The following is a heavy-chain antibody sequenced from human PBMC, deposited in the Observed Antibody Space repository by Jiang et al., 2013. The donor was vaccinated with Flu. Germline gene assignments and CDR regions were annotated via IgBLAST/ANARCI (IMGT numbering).Heavy chain of an antibody. CDR2: ISGSGGST. CDR3: AKPVVGATTYYFDY. D-gene: IGHD1-26*01. J-gene: IGHJ4*02. V-gene: IGHV3-23*01. Sequence: LEWVSAISGSGGSTYYADSVKGRFTISRDNSKNTLYLQMNSLRAEDTAVYYCAKPVVGATTYYFDYWGQGTLVTVSS.